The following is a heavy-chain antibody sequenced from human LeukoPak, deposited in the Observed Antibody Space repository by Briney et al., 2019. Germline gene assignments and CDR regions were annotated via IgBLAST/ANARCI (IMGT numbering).Heavy chain of an antibody. CDR3: AGDRIMGSGVAMCY. J-gene: IGHJ4*02. V-gene: IGHV1-18*01. CDR1: GYTFTIYG. Sequence: EASENLSCKGSGYTFTIYGISWGRQAPGQGHEWMGWISAYNGNTNYEQKLQSRVNITTDTSTSTAYMELRSMRSADTTAAYCAGDRIMGSGVAMCYWGQGTLVTVSS. D-gene: IGHD6-19*01. CDR2: ISAYNGNT.